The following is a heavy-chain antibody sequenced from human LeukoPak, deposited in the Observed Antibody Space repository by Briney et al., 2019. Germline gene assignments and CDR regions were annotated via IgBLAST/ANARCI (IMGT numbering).Heavy chain of an antibody. J-gene: IGHJ4*02. CDR3: AGLVGRYSSGLYYYYFDY. V-gene: IGHV4-4*02. CDR1: GFPFSRYAM. CDR2: MYLSGTT. Sequence: GSLRLSCVVSGFPFSRYAMNWVRQAPGKGLEWIGEMYLSGTTHSNLSVKSRVTISIDKSKNQFFLNLSSVTAADTAVYYCAGLVGRYSSGLYYYYFDYWGQGTLVTVSS. D-gene: IGHD3-22*01.